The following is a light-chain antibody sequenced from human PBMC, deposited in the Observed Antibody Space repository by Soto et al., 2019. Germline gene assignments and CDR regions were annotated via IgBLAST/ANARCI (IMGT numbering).Light chain of an antibody. CDR1: ETISTF. J-gene: IGKJ5*01. CDR2: AAS. CDR3: QQSYSSSPIT. V-gene: IGKV1-39*01. Sequence: DIQLTQSPSSLSASVGDRVTMTCRASETISTFLNWYQHKPGKAPRLLISAASRLQSGVPPRFSGSGSGTEFTLTINSLRPEYFTSYYCQQSYSSSPITVGPGTRLESK.